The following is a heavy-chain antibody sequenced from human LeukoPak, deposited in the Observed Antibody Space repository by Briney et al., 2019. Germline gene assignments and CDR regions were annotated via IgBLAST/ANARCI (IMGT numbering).Heavy chain of an antibody. CDR3: AAGDCSSTSCYQDY. V-gene: IGHV4-30-2*01. CDR2: IYHSGST. J-gene: IGHJ4*02. Sequence: PSQTLSLTCTVSGGSISSGGYYWSWIRQPPGKGLEWIGYIYHSGSTYYNPSLKSRVTISVDRSKNQFSLKLSSVTAADTAVYYCAAGDCSSTSCYQDYWGQGTLVTVSS. D-gene: IGHD2-2*01. CDR1: GGSISSGGYY.